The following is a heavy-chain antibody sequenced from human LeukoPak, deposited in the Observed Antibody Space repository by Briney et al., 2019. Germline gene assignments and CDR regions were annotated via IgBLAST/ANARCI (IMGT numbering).Heavy chain of an antibody. CDR1: GGSFSGYY. D-gene: IGHD2-21*01. V-gene: IGHV4-34*01. CDR2: INHSGST. CDR3: ARAAIRGIRWFDP. Sequence: SETLSLTCAIYGGSFSGYYWSWIRQPPGKGLEWIGEINHSGSTNYNPSLKSRVTISVDTSKNQFSLKLSSVTAADTAVYYCARAAIRGIRWFDPWGQGTLVTVSS. J-gene: IGHJ5*02.